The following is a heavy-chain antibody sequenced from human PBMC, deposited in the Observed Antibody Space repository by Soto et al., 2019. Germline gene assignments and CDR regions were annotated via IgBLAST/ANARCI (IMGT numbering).Heavy chain of an antibody. CDR2: ISHGGSYK. V-gene: IGHV3-30*18. D-gene: IGHD1-26*01. Sequence: PGGSLRLSCAASGFTFSSYVMHWVRQAPGKGLEWVAVISHGGSYKYYGDSVKGRFTISRDTSKNAVYLEMNSLRPEDTAVYYCAKGLLAIVGLTLPRDAFNIWGQGTMVTVSS. CDR1: GFTFSSYV. CDR3: AKGLLAIVGLTLPRDAFNI. J-gene: IGHJ3*02.